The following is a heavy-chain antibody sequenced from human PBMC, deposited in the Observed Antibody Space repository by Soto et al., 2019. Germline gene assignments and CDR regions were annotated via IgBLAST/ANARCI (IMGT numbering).Heavy chain of an antibody. Sequence: GASVKVSCKASGYTFTRYSINWVRQAPGQGLEWVGWISNYNGDTKYAEKFQGRVTLTTDTSTTTTYMDLRSLTSDDTAVYFCARAYSSSSRYFDFWGQGDLVTVSS. CDR1: GYTFTRYS. V-gene: IGHV1-18*04. J-gene: IGHJ4*02. CDR3: ARAYSSSSRYFDF. CDR2: ISNYNGDT. D-gene: IGHD6-6*01.